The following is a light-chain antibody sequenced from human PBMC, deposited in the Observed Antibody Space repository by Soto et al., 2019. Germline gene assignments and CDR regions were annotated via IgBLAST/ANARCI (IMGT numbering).Light chain of an antibody. Sequence: EIVLTQSPATLSLSPGERATLSCRASQSVKNYLAWYQQKPGQAPRLLIYDASSSATGIPARFSGSESGTDFTLTISSLEPEDSADYYCQQRSNWPPVTCGGGTKVEVK. CDR3: QQRSNWPPVT. CDR2: DAS. J-gene: IGKJ4*01. CDR1: QSVKNY. V-gene: IGKV3-11*01.